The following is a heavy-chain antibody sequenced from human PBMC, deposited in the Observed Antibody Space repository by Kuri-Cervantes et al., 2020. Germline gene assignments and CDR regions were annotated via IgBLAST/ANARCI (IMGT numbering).Heavy chain of an antibody. CDR1: GGSISSYY. CDR3: ARDRPPAAGRRDLSGGMDV. V-gene: IGHV4-59*13. Sequence: SETLSLTCTVSGGSISSYYWSWIRQPPGKGLEWIGYIYYSGSTNYNPSLKSRVTISVDTSKNQFSLKLSSVTAADTAVYYCARDRPPAAGRRDLSGGMDVWGQGTTVTVSS. J-gene: IGHJ6*02. CDR2: IYYSGST. D-gene: IGHD6-13*01.